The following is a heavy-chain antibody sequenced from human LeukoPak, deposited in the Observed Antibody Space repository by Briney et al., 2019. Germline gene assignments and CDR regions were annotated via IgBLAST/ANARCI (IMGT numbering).Heavy chain of an antibody. D-gene: IGHD6-13*01. Sequence: GASMKVSCKASGYTFTGYYMHWVRQAPGQGLEWMGRINPNSGGTNYAQKFQGRVTMTRDTSISTAYMEPSRLRSDGTAVYYCARSSSWYFGAFDIWGQGTMVTVSS. J-gene: IGHJ3*02. CDR2: INPNSGGT. CDR1: GYTFTGYY. V-gene: IGHV1-2*06. CDR3: ARSSSWYFGAFDI.